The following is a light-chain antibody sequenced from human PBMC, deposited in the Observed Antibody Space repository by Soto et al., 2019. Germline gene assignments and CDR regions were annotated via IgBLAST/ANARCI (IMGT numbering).Light chain of an antibody. V-gene: IGLV1-44*01. CDR1: TSNVESET. J-gene: IGLJ3*02. CDR3: VAWDANLNGWV. CDR2: SNN. Sequence: QSVLTQLPSASGAPGQSVTISCSGSTSNVESETVNWYQQLPGTAPKLVVYSNNKRPSAVPDRFSASKSGTSASLAISNLQPEDEADYYCVAWDANLNGWVFGGGTKLTVL.